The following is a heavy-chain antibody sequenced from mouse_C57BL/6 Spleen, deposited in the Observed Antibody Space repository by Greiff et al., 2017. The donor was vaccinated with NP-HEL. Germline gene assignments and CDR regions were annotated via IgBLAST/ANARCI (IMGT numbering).Heavy chain of an antibody. Sequence: VQLQESGAELVKPGASVKISCKASGYAFSSYWMNWVKQRPGKGLEWIGQIYPGDGDTNYNGKFKGKATLTADKSSSTAYMQLSSLTSEDSAVYFCARSGSSGEMPCYFDYWGQGTTLTVSS. D-gene: IGHD3-2*02. CDR2: IYPGDGDT. CDR1: GYAFSSYW. V-gene: IGHV1-80*01. J-gene: IGHJ2*01. CDR3: ARSGSSGEMPCYFDY.